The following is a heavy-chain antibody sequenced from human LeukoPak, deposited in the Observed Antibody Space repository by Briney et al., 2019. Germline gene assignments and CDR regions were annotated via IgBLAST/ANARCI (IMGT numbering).Heavy chain of an antibody. V-gene: IGHV3-30*18. D-gene: IGHD3-16*01. Sequence: PGMSLRLSCAASGFPFSNHGMHWVRQAPGKGLEWVAVISYDGRNKYYADSVKGRFTISRDNSKNTLYLQMNSLRAEDTAVYYCAKDKGGGYGNDGFDIWGRGTMVTVSS. J-gene: IGHJ3*02. CDR3: AKDKGGGYGNDGFDI. CDR2: ISYDGRNK. CDR1: GFPFSNHG.